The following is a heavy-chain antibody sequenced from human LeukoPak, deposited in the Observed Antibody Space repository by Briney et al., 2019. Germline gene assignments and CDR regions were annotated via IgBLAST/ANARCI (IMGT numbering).Heavy chain of an antibody. Sequence: SETLSLTCTVSGGSISSSSYYWGWIRQPPGKGLEWIGSIYYSGSTYYNPSLKSRVTISVDTSKHQFSLKLSSVTAADTAVYYCARVVVAATYYFDYWGQGTLVTVSS. V-gene: IGHV4-39*01. CDR2: IYYSGST. CDR3: ARVVVAATYYFDY. J-gene: IGHJ4*02. D-gene: IGHD2-15*01. CDR1: GGSISSSSYY.